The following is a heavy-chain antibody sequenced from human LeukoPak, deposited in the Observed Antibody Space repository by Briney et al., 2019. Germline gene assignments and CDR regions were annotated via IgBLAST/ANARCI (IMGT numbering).Heavy chain of an antibody. Sequence: GGSLRLSCAASGLTFSSYSMNWVRQAPGKGLEWVSGITDSGGSTYYADSVKGRFTISRDNSKNTLYLQMSSLRAEDTAVYYCAKGGSSLLGYGGREPLVTVSS. D-gene: IGHD6-19*01. CDR3: AKGGSSLLGY. J-gene: IGHJ4*02. CDR1: GLTFSSYS. V-gene: IGHV3-23*01. CDR2: ITDSGGST.